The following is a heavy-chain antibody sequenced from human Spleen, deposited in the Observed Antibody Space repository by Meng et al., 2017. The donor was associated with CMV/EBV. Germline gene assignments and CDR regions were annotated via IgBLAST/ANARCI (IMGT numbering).Heavy chain of an antibody. CDR1: GYTFTRYA. CDR3: AREGDSGTYQY. Sequence: QVQVEQSGSELKKPGASVKVSCKASGYTFTRYAMNWVRQAPGQGLEWMGWIDTDTGNPTYAQGFTGRFVFSLDTSVNTAYLQISSLKAEDTAVYYCAREGDSGTYQYWGQGTLVTVSS. V-gene: IGHV7-4-1*02. D-gene: IGHD1-26*01. J-gene: IGHJ4*02. CDR2: IDTDTGNP.